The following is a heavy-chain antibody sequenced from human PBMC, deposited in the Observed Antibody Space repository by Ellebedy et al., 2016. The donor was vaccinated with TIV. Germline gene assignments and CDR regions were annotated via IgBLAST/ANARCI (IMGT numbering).Heavy chain of an antibody. J-gene: IGHJ6*03. Sequence: GGSLRLSXEASGFTISDSYMSRIRQAPGKGLEWLSSIDGSGSAIYYAASVKGRFTISRDNAKNSLYLQMNDLRAEDTALYYCAKGDEFWSGYSPSYYYYMDVWGKGTTVTVSS. D-gene: IGHD3-3*01. CDR1: GFTISDSY. V-gene: IGHV3-11*01. CDR2: IDGSGSAI. CDR3: AKGDEFWSGYSPSYYYYMDV.